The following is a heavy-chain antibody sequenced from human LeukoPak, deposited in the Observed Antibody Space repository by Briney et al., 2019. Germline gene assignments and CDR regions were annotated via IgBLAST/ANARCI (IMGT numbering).Heavy chain of an antibody. Sequence: SVKVSCKASGGTFSSYAISWVRQAPGQGLEWMGGIIPIFGTANYAQKFQGRVTITTDEFTSTAYMELSSLRSEDTAVYYCAIAVLGSWYFDPWGQGTLVTVSS. CDR2: IIPIFGTA. D-gene: IGHD6-13*01. CDR3: AIAVLGSWYFDP. V-gene: IGHV1-69*05. J-gene: IGHJ5*02. CDR1: GGTFSSYA.